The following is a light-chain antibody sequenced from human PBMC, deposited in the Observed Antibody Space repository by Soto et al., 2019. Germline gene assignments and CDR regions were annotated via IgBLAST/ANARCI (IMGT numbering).Light chain of an antibody. J-gene: IGKJ1*01. Sequence: EIVLTQSPGTLSLSPGERATFSCRASQSVSNNYLAWYQQKPGQAPRLLIYGASNRATGIPDRFSGSGSGTEFTLTTSSLQSEDFAVYYCQQYNNWPRTFGQGTEVDVK. CDR1: QSVSNN. V-gene: IGKV3D-15*01. CDR2: GAS. CDR3: QQYNNWPRT.